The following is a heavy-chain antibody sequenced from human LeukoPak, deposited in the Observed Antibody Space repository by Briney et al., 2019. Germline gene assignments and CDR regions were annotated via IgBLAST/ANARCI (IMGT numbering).Heavy chain of an antibody. J-gene: IGHJ6*02. CDR1: GVSVSSGSYY. V-gene: IGHV4-61*01. CDR3: ARSYDSSGYYPHYYYYGMDV. D-gene: IGHD3-22*01. Sequence: SETLSLTCTVSGVSVSSGSYYWSWIRQPPGKGLEWIGYIYYSGSTNYNPSLKSRVTISVGTSKNQFSLKLSSVTAADTAVYYCARSYDSSGYYPHYYYYGMDVWGQGTTVTVSS. CDR2: IYYSGST.